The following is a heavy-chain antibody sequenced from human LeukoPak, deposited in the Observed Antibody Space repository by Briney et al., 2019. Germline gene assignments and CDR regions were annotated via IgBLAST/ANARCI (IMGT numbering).Heavy chain of an antibody. Sequence: GASVKVSCKASGYTFTGYYMHWVRQGPGQGLEWMGWINPNSGGTNYAQKFQGRVTMTRDTSISTAYMELSRLRSDDTAVYYCARGHSSGWSQRNYYYMDVWGKGTTVTVS. D-gene: IGHD6-19*01. CDR2: INPNSGGT. CDR1: GYTFTGYY. CDR3: ARGHSSGWSQRNYYYMDV. V-gene: IGHV1-2*02. J-gene: IGHJ6*03.